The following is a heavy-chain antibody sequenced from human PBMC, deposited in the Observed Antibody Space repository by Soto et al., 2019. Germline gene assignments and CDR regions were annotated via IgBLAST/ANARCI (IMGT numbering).Heavy chain of an antibody. CDR2: ISAYNGDT. V-gene: IGHV1-18*04. CDR1: GYTFTSHG. CDR3: ARDPSNTSGNRIRFDP. Sequence: SVKVSCKASGYTFTSHGINWVRQAPVQGLELMGWISAYNGDTKYEQKFQGRVTMTTDASSSTAYMELKSLSSDDTAVYFCARDPSNTSGNRIRFDPWGQGTQVTVSS. D-gene: IGHD6-19*01. J-gene: IGHJ5*02.